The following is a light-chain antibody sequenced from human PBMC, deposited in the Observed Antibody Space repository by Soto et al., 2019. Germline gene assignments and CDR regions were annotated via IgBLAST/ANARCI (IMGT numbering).Light chain of an antibody. V-gene: IGKV3-20*01. J-gene: IGKJ1*01. Sequence: TVVTQSLVTLSLTPWERATLSCRASLTVSSDFGWYEQHPGQAPRLLIYGASSRATGIPDRFSGSGSGTDFTLSISRLEPEDVAVYCCQQSGCPPQPFGQGTKVDI. CDR1: LTVSSD. CDR3: QQSGCPPQP. CDR2: GAS.